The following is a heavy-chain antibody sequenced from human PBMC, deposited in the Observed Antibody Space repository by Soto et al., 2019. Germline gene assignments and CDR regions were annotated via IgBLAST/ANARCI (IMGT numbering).Heavy chain of an antibody. CDR3: ARGVSPAAGTSPFDY. V-gene: IGHV4-31*03. J-gene: IGHJ4*02. CDR1: GGSLSSGGYY. Sequence: QVQLQESGPGLVKPSQTLSLTCTVSGGSLSSGGYYWSWIRQHPGKGLEWIGYIYYSGSTYYNPSLKSRVTLTVDPSKNQFSLKLSSVTAADTAVYYCARGVSPAAGTSPFDYWGQGTLVTVSS. CDR2: IYYSGST. D-gene: IGHD6-13*01.